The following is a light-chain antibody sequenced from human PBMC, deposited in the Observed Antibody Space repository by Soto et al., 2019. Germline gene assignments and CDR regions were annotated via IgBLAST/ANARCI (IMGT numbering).Light chain of an antibody. V-gene: IGKV3-20*01. CDR2: GAS. CDR1: QSVSSNY. J-gene: IGKJ1*01. CDR3: QQYGSLSWT. Sequence: DIVLTQSPGTLSLSPGERATLSCRASQSVSSNYLAWYQQRPGQSPRLLIYGASTRASGIPDRFGGSGSGTDFTLTISRLEPEDFEVYYCQQYGSLSWTFGQGTMVDIK.